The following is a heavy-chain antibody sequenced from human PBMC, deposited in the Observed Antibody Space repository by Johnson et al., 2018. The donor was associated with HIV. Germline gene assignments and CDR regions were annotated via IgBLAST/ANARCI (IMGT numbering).Heavy chain of an antibody. Sequence: QVQLVESGGGVVQPGGSLRLSCAASGFTFSSYGMHWVRQAPGKGLEWVAFIRYDGTNKYYVDSVKGRFPISRDSSKNTLYLQMNSLRPEDTAVYYCAKHNGLDSSWPFDAFDIWGQGTRVTVSS. J-gene: IGHJ3*02. CDR2: IRYDGTNK. CDR1: GFTFSSYG. D-gene: IGHD6-13*01. V-gene: IGHV3-30*02. CDR3: AKHNGLDSSWPFDAFDI.